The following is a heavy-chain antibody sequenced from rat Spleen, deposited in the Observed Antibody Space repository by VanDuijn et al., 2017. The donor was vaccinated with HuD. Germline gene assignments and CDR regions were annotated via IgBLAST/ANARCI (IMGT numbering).Heavy chain of an antibody. V-gene: IGHV2-13*01. J-gene: IGHJ4*01. CDR1: GFSLNNYG. D-gene: IGHD1-4*01. Sequence: QVQLKESGPGLVQPSQTLSLTCTVSGFSLNNYGLIWVRQPPGKGLEWMGVIWGNGNTNYNSVLKSRLSISRDTSKNQLFLKMNRLQTDDTAIYYCTRDRPGAYYVMDAWGQGIMVTVSS. CDR2: IWGNGNT. CDR3: TRDRPGAYYVMDA.